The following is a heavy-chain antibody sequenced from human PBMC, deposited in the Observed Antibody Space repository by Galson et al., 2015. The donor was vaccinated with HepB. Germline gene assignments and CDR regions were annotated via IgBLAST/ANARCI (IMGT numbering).Heavy chain of an antibody. Sequence: SLRLSCAASDFTFNSYMMHWVRQAPGKGLEWVAVISHDGSEKYYADSAKGRFTISRDSSENTLYLEMNSLTTDDTAVYYCATGRPYYDSGPFSPFDPWGQGVLVTVSS. CDR1: DFTFNSYM. D-gene: IGHD3-10*01. CDR2: ISHDGSEK. J-gene: IGHJ5*02. CDR3: ATGRPYYDSGPFSPFDP. V-gene: IGHV3-30*17.